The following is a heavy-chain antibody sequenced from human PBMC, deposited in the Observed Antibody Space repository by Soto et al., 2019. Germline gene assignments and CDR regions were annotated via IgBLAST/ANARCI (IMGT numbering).Heavy chain of an antibody. CDR3: AKDLRGITFGGVIALDAFDI. CDR1: GFTFSSYA. Sequence: EVPLLESGGGLVQPGGSLRLSCAASGFTFSSYAMSWVRQAPGKGLEWVSAISGSGGSTYYADSVKGRFTISRDNSKNTLYLQMNSLRADDTAVYYCAKDLRGITFGGVIALDAFDIWGQGTMVTVSS. D-gene: IGHD3-16*02. V-gene: IGHV3-23*01. CDR2: ISGSGGST. J-gene: IGHJ3*02.